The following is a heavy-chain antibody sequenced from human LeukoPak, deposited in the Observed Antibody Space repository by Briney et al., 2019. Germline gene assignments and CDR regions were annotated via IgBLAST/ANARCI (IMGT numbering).Heavy chain of an antibody. D-gene: IGHD3-10*01. V-gene: IGHV3-48*03. J-gene: IGHJ6*03. Sequence: AGSLRLSWVVSGFTFSSYEMNWVRQAPGKGLEWVSYISSSGSTIYYADSVKGRFTISRDNAKNSLYLQMNSLRAEDTAVYYCARVRLDYYGSGSYYYYMDVWGKGTTVTNSS. CDR1: GFTFSSYE. CDR2: ISSSGSTI. CDR3: ARVRLDYYGSGSYYYYMDV.